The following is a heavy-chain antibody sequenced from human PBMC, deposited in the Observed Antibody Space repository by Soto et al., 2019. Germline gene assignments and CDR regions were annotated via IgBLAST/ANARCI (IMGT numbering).Heavy chain of an antibody. D-gene: IGHD2-21*01. CDR2: MNPNSGNT. CDR3: AREEHIVVVNATYYGMDV. V-gene: IGHV1-8*01. Sequence: QVQLVQSGAEVKKPGASVKVSCKASGYTFTSYDINWVRQATGQGLEWMGWMNPNSGNTGYAQKFQGRVTMTRNTSISTAYMELSSLRSADTAVYYCAREEHIVVVNATYYGMDVWGQGTTVTVSS. CDR1: GYTFTSYD. J-gene: IGHJ6*02.